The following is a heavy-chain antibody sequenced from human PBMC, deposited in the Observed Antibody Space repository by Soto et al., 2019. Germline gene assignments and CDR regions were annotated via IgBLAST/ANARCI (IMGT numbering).Heavy chain of an antibody. CDR2: IYYSGST. CDR3: ARSSWITIFGVVNWFDP. V-gene: IGHV4-31*03. D-gene: IGHD3-3*01. Sequence: PSETLSLTCTVSGGFISSGGYYWSWIRQHPGKGMEWIGYIYYSGSTYYNPSLKSRVTISVDTSKNQFSLKLSSVTAADTAVYYCARSSWITIFGVVNWFDPWGQGTLVTVSS. J-gene: IGHJ5*02. CDR1: GGFISSGGYY.